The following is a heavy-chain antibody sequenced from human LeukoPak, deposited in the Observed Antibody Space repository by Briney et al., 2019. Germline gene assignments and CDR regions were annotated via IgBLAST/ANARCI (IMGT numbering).Heavy chain of an antibody. J-gene: IGHJ4*02. D-gene: IGHD4-23*01. Sequence: GGSLRLSCAASGFTFSSYWMHWVRQAPGKGLDWVSAISGSGGNTYYADSVKGRFTISRDNSKNTLYLRMNSLRAEDTAVYYCAKDQYGGNPQYYFDYWGQGTLVTVSS. CDR2: ISGSGGNT. CDR1: GFTFSSYW. V-gene: IGHV3-23*01. CDR3: AKDQYGGNPQYYFDY.